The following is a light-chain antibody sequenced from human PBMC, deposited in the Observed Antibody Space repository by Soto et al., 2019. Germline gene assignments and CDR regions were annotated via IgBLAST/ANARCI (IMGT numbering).Light chain of an antibody. CDR3: AAWDDSLSGYV. CDR1: SSNIGSNY. CDR2: SNN. Sequence: QSVLTQPPSASGTPGQWVTISCSGSSSNIGSNYVYWYQQLPGTAPKLLIYSNNQRPSGVPDRFSGSKSGTSASLAISGLRSEDEADYYCAAWDDSLSGYVFGTGTRSPS. J-gene: IGLJ1*01. V-gene: IGLV1-47*02.